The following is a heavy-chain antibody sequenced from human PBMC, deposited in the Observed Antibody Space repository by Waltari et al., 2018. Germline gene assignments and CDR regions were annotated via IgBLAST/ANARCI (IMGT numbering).Heavy chain of an antibody. CDR2: ISSSSSYT. CDR1: GFTFSSYN. CDR3: ATGGWGFYLDY. Sequence: EVQLVESGGGLVKPGGSLRLSCAASGFTFSSYNMNWVRQAPGKGLEWVSSISSSSSYTHYADSVKGRFTISRDNAKNSLYLQVNSLRAEDTAVYYCATGGWGFYLDYWGQGTLVTVSS. J-gene: IGHJ4*02. V-gene: IGHV3-21*01. D-gene: IGHD7-27*01.